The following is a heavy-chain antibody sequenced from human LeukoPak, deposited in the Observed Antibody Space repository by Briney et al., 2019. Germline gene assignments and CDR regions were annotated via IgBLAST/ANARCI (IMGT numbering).Heavy chain of an antibody. J-gene: IGHJ4*02. CDR1: GNNFRKQW. D-gene: IGHD5-24*01. V-gene: IGHV5-51*01. CDR2: IYPGDSDT. Sequence: GESLKISCKSSGNNFRKQWIAWVRQMPGKGLELMGYIYPGDSDTRYSPSFQGHVTISADTSISTAYLQWSSVKASDTAMYYCARRRDGYNYVGTDYWGQGTLVTVSS. CDR3: ARRRDGYNYVGTDY.